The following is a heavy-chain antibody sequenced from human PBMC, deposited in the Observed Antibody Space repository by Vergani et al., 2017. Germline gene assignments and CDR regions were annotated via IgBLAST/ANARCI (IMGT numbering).Heavy chain of an antibody. CDR1: GFTFSSYA. J-gene: IGHJ1*01. CDR2: ISYDGSNK. D-gene: IGHD1-26*01. Sequence: QVQLVESGGGVVQPGRSLRLSCAASGFTFSSYAMHWVRQAPGKGLEWVAVISYDGSNKYYAHSVKGRFTMSRDNSKNTLYLQMNRLRAEDTAVYYCATGAIASRDFQHWGQGTLVTVSS. V-gene: IGHV3-30-3*01. CDR3: ATGAIASRDFQH.